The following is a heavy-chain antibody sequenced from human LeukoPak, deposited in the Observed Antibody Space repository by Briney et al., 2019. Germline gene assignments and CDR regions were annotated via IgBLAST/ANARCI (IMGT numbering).Heavy chain of an antibody. D-gene: IGHD4-11*01. J-gene: IGHJ4*02. V-gene: IGHV1-8*03. CDR2: MNPNSGYT. CDR1: GYTFISYH. CDR3: ARGRGVLQKLNY. Sequence: ASVKVSCKASGYTFISYHINWVRQAAGQGLEWMGWMNPNSGYTGYAQKFQGRVTITRNTSISTAYMELSSLRSEDTAVYYCARGRGVLQKLNYWGQGTLVTVSS.